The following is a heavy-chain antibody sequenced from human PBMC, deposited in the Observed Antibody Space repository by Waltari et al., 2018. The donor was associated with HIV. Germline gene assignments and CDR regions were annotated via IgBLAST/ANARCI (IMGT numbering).Heavy chain of an antibody. CDR2: INPVGSTK. V-gene: IGHV3-7*02. J-gene: IGHJ4*02. CDR3: ASGLGDWGY. D-gene: IGHD2-21*02. Sequence: DVHLVESGGALVQPGGSLRLSCAASGFTFGGYWMSWVRQAPGKGLEWVANINPVGSTKYHVDPVRGRFTISRDNAKNSLYLQMSSLRAEDTAVYYCASGLGDWGYWGRGTLVTVSS. CDR1: GFTFGGYW.